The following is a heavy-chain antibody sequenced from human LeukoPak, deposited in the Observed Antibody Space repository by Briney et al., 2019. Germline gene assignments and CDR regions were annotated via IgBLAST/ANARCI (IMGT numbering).Heavy chain of an antibody. J-gene: IGHJ5*02. Sequence: SETLSLTCTVSGGSVSSGYYYWSWIRQPPGKGLEWIGYIYYSGSTNYNPSLKSRVTISVDTSKNQFSLELNSVTAADTAVYYCARAPYCGGDCYSRFDPWGQGILVTVSS. CDR2: IYYSGST. V-gene: IGHV4-61*01. CDR3: ARAPYCGGDCYSRFDP. D-gene: IGHD2-21*02. CDR1: GGSVSSGYYY.